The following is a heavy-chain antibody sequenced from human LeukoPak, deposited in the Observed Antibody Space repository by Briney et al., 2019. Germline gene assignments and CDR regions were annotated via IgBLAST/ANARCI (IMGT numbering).Heavy chain of an antibody. CDR2: IYYSGST. CDR1: GGSISSYY. V-gene: IGHV4-59*08. D-gene: IGHD1-26*01. Sequence: PSETLSLTCTVSGGSISSYYWSWIRQPPGKGLEWIGYIYYSGSTNYNPSLKSRVTTSVDTSKNQFFLKLSSVTAADTAVYYCARSLSGSYDYWGQGTLVTVS. CDR3: ARSLSGSYDY. J-gene: IGHJ4*02.